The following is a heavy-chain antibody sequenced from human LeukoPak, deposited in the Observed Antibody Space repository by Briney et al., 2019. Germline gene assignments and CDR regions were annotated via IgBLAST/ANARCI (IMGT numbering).Heavy chain of an antibody. V-gene: IGHV3-7*01. CDR1: GFTFSSYD. J-gene: IGHJ4*02. CDR3: ARDVGYYDSSGYCDY. Sequence: PGGSLRLSCAASGFTFSSYDIHWVRQAPGKGLEWVANIKQDGSEKYYVDSVKGRFTISRDNAKNSLYLQMNSLRAEDTAVYYCARDVGYYDSSGYCDYWGQGTLVTVSS. D-gene: IGHD3-22*01. CDR2: IKQDGSEK.